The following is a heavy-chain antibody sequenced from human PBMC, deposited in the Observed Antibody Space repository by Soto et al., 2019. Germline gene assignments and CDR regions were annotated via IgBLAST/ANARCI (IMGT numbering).Heavy chain of an antibody. J-gene: IGHJ6*02. Sequence: EASVKVSCKASGYTFTSYGISWVRQAPGQGLEWMGWISAYNGNTNYAQKLQGRVTMTTDTSTSTAYMELSSLRSEDTAVYYCGTGASWSLYYYYGMDVWGQGTTVTVSS. D-gene: IGHD6-13*01. CDR3: GTGASWSLYYYYGMDV. CDR2: ISAYNGNT. CDR1: GYTFTSYG. V-gene: IGHV1-18*01.